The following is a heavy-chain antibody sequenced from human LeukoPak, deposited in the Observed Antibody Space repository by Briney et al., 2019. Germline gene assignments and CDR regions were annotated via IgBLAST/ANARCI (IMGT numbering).Heavy chain of an antibody. CDR1: GFTFSSYG. Sequence: GGSLRLSCAASGFTFSSYGMNWVRQAPGKGLEWGSHIGSSSDYIYYEGSVKDRFTISRDNAKNSLYLQMNSLRAEDTAIYYCARTYGGDGGQRFDYWGQGTLVTVSS. J-gene: IGHJ4*02. CDR3: ARTYGGDGGQRFDY. CDR2: IGSSSDYI. D-gene: IGHD2-21*02. V-gene: IGHV3-21*01.